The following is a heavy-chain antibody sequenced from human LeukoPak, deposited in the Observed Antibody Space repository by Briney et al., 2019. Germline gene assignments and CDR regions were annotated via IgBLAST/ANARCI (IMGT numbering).Heavy chain of an antibody. Sequence: GGSLRLSCAASGFMFRSFEMYWVRQAPGKGLEWVAYISSGASTMYYADSVEGRFTISRDDAKNSLFLQMNSLRAEDTAVYYCALLAVASDFDYWGQGTLVTVSS. CDR3: ALLAVASDFDY. J-gene: IGHJ4*02. V-gene: IGHV3-48*03. D-gene: IGHD6-19*01. CDR2: ISSGASTM. CDR1: GFMFRSFE.